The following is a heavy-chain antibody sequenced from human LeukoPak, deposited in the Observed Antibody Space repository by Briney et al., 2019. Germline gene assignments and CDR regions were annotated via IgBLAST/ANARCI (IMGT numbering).Heavy chain of an antibody. V-gene: IGHV3-23*01. CDR3: AKDPGSGWAEYFQH. D-gene: IGHD6-19*01. J-gene: IGHJ1*01. CDR2: ISGSGGST. CDR1: GFTFSSYA. Sequence: GGSLRLSCAASGFTFSSYAMSWVRQAPGKGLEWVSAISGSGGSTYYADSVKGRFTVSRDNSKNTLYLQMNSLRAEDTAVYYCAKDPGSGWAEYFQHWGQGTLVTVSS.